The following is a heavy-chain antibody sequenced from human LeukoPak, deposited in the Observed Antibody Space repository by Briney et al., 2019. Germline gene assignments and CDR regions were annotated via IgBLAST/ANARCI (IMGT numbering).Heavy chain of an antibody. CDR1: GGSISSSNYF. J-gene: IGHJ4*02. V-gene: IGHV4-39*01. CDR3: ARLSSSWILDY. D-gene: IGHD6-13*01. CDR2: IYYSGST. Sequence: PSETLSLTCTVSGGSISSSNYFWGWIRQPPGKGLEWIGSIYYSGSTYYNPPLKSRVTISVATSKNQFSLNLNSVTAADTAVYYCARLSSSWILDYWGQGTLVTVSS.